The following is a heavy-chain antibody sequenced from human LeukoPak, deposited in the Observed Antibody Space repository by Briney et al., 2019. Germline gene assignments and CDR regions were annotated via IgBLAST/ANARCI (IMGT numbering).Heavy chain of an antibody. Sequence: PGGSLRLSCAASGFTFSSYAMHWVRQAPGKGLEWVAVISYDGSNKYYADSVKGRFTISRDNSKNTLYLQMNSLRAEDTAVYYCAKDTGDYYDSSGYYLDYWGQGTLVAVSS. D-gene: IGHD3-22*01. J-gene: IGHJ4*02. CDR3: AKDTGDYYDSSGYYLDY. V-gene: IGHV3-30-3*01. CDR2: ISYDGSNK. CDR1: GFTFSSYA.